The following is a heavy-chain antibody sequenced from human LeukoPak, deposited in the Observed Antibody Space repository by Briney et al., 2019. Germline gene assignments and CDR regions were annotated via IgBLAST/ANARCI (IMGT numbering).Heavy chain of an antibody. D-gene: IGHD2-15*01. J-gene: IGHJ4*02. V-gene: IGHV3-33*01. Sequence: GGSLRLSCAASGFSFSNYGMHWVRQAPGKGLEWVALIWDDGSKKYYPASVKGQFSISRDNSENTLTWQMHSLRAEDPAVYSWARGGLEQHSLLLLDHWGQGALVTVSS. CDR1: GFSFSNYG. CDR2: IWDDGSKK. CDR3: ARGGLEQHSLLLLDH.